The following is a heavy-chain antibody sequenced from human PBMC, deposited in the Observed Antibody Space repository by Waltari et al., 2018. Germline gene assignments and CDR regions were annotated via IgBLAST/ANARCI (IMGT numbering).Heavy chain of an antibody. CDR1: GYTFRHYG. D-gene: IGHD3-22*01. CDR3: ARLYDSSAYYNTYLDP. CDR2: IRGYNGDT. V-gene: IGHV1-18*01. J-gene: IGHJ5*02. Sequence: QVQLVQSGSEVRKHGASVKVCSQTSGYTFRHYGIEWVRQSSGQGLEWMGWIRGYNGDTKYAREYEGRLTVNTNTSTNTAHRELRSLRSDDTAVDYCARLYDSSAYYNTYLDPWGQGALVTVSS.